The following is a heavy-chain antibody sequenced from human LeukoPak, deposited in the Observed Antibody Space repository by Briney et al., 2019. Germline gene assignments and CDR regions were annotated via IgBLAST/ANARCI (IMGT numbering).Heavy chain of an antibody. V-gene: IGHV3-30*04. Sequence: GGSLRLSCAASGFTFSSYAMHWVRQAPGKGLEWVAVISYDGSNKYYADSVKGRFTISRDNSKNTLYLQMNSLRAEDTAVYYCAKVGKVGPTTADYWGQGTLVTVSS. CDR2: ISYDGSNK. J-gene: IGHJ4*02. CDR3: AKVGKVGPTTADY. CDR1: GFTFSSYA. D-gene: IGHD1-26*01.